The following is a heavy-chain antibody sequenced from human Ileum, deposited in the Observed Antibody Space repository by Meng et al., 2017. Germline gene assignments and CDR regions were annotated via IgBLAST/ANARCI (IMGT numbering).Heavy chain of an antibody. CDR2: IYKNGRT. Sequence: SETLSLTCTVSGGSISSESYYWSWIRQYPGKGLEVIGYIYKNGRTYYNPSLTSRVTISVDTSKNQFSLKLSSVTAADTAVYYCAGRIGGDYWGQGTLVTVSS. J-gene: IGHJ4*02. CDR3: AGRIGGDY. V-gene: IGHV4-31*03. CDR1: GGSISSESYY. D-gene: IGHD3-10*01.